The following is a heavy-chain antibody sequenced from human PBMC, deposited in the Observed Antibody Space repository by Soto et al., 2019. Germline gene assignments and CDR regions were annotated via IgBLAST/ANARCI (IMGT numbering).Heavy chain of an antibody. CDR1: GGSISSYY. D-gene: IGHD4-17*01. CDR2: IYYSGST. V-gene: IGHV4-59*08. CDR3: ARHTPDYGDYEFDY. Sequence: SETLSLTCTVSGGSISSYYWSWIRQPPGKGLEWIGYIYYSGSTNYNPSLKSRVTISVDTSKNQFSLKLSSVTAADTAVYYCARHTPDYGDYEFDYWGQGTLVTVSS. J-gene: IGHJ4*02.